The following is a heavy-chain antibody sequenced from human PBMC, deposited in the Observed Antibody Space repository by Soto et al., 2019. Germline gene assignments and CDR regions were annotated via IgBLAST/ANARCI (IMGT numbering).Heavy chain of an antibody. CDR3: ARVFSSGSGWMYYFDF. CDR2: VFNTGGT. D-gene: IGHD6-19*01. J-gene: IGHJ4*02. Sequence: QVQLQESGPGLVKPSETLSLTCTVSSDSIAGENWWRWVRQPPGLGLEWIGEVFNTGGTNYNPSLKSRVTMEVDKSKTQVALKLISATAADTAVYYCARVFSSGSGWMYYFDFWGQGTLVSVSS. V-gene: IGHV4-4*02. CDR1: SDSIAGENW.